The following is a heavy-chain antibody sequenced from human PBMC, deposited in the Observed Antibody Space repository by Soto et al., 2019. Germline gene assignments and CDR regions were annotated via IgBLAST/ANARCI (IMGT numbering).Heavy chain of an antibody. J-gene: IGHJ4*02. Sequence: SETLSLACAVSGGSISRGGYSWSWIRQPPGKGLEWIGYIYHSGSTYYNPSLKSRVTISVDRSKNQCSLTLSSMTAADTAVYYCARRSMAVVPEYWGQGTLVTVSS. CDR3: ARRSMAVVPEY. V-gene: IGHV4-30-2*02. D-gene: IGHD3-22*01. CDR1: GGSISRGGYS. CDR2: IYHSGST.